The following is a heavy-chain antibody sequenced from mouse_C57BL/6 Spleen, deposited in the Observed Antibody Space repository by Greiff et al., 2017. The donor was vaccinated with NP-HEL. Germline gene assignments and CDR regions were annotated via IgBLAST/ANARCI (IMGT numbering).Heavy chain of an antibody. V-gene: IGHV1-55*01. J-gene: IGHJ1*03. CDR3: AREGYYGYPYWYFDV. CDR1: GYTFTSYW. D-gene: IGHD2-2*01. CDR2: IYPGSGST. Sequence: QVQLQQPGAELVKPGASVKMSCKASGYTFTSYWITWVKQRPGQGLEWIGDIYPGSGSTNYNEKFKSKATLTVDTSSSTAYMQLSSLTSEDSAVYYCAREGYYGYPYWYFDVWGTGTTVTVSS.